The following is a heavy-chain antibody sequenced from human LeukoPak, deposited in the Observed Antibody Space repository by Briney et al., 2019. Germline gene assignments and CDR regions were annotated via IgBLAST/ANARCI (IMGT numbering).Heavy chain of an antibody. CDR1: GGSISSYY. CDR2: IYYNGST. Sequence: PSETLSLTCTVSGGSISSYYWSWIRQPPGKGLEWIGYIYYNGSTNYNPSLKSRVTISVDTSKNQFSLKLSSVTAADTAVYYCASAGTLYYYDSSGYYSLDCWGQGTLVTVSS. V-gene: IGHV4-59*01. J-gene: IGHJ4*02. CDR3: ASAGTLYYYDSSGYYSLDC. D-gene: IGHD3-22*01.